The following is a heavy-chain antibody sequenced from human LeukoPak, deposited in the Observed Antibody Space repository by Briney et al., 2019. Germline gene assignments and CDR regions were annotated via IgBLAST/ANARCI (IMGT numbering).Heavy chain of an antibody. V-gene: IGHV4-31*03. CDR2: KYYSGSA. J-gene: IGHJ3*02. D-gene: IGHD2-2*01. Sequence: SQTLSLTCNVSGVSPSDGRYYWTWPRHHPGKGLEWIGYKYYSGSAKYNPSLKSRLTIPIDTPKNQFSLQLSSVTAADTATYYCATPYCSSISCLDVFNMWGQGTRVTVSS. CDR3: ATPYCSSISCLDVFNM. CDR1: GVSPSDGRYY.